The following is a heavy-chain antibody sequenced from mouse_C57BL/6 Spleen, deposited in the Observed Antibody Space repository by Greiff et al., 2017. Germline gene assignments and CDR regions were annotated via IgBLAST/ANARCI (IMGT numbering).Heavy chain of an antibody. D-gene: IGHD1-1*02. CDR1: GYTFTSYW. CDR2: INTSSGYT. Sequence: QVQLQQSGAELAKPGASVKLSCKASGYTFTSYWMHWVKQRPGQGLEWIGNINTSSGYTKYNQKFKAKATLTADKSSSTAYMQLSILTYEDSAVYYCSRLSYGPPLSMDYWGQGTSVTVSS. V-gene: IGHV1-7*01. J-gene: IGHJ4*01. CDR3: SRLSYGPPLSMDY.